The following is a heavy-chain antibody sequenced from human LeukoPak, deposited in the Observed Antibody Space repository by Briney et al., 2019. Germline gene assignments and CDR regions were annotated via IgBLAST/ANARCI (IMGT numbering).Heavy chain of an antibody. CDR3: ARVQSRDYYDSSGYYFRVQGAFDI. CDR2: IYYSGST. Sequence: SETLSLTCTVSGGSISSSSYYWGWIRQPPGKGLEWIGSIYYSGSTYYNPSLKSRVTISVDTSKNQFSLKLSSVTAADTAVYYCARVQSRDYYDSSGYYFRVQGAFDIWGQGTMVTVSS. V-gene: IGHV4-39*07. J-gene: IGHJ3*02. CDR1: GGSISSSSYY. D-gene: IGHD3-22*01.